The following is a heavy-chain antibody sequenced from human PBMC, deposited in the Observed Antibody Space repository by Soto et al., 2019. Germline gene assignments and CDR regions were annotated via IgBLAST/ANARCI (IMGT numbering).Heavy chain of an antibody. Sequence: EVQLAESGGGLAQPGGSLRLSCAASGFTLSGYAMDWVRQAPGKGLEYVSGVNSNGVGTYYANSVQGRFTISRDNSKNTVYLQMGSLRPEDMAVYYCARRARPDFYYMDVWGKGTTVTVSS. CDR2: VNSNGVGT. CDR3: ARRARPDFYYMDV. J-gene: IGHJ6*03. V-gene: IGHV3-64*01. CDR1: GFTLSGYA. D-gene: IGHD6-6*01.